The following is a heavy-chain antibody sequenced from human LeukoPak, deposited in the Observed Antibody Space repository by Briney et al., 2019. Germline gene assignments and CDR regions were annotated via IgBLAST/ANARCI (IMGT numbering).Heavy chain of an antibody. J-gene: IGHJ4*02. Sequence: SETLSLTCTVSGYSVSSGYYWGWIRQPPVKGLEWIGSFYHSGNTYYNPSLQSRVTISVDTSKNQFSLKLSSVTAADTAVYYCASRPIWFGELLRNYWGQGTLVTVSS. CDR1: GYSVSSGYY. CDR3: ASRPIWFGELLRNY. CDR2: FYHSGNT. V-gene: IGHV4-38-2*02. D-gene: IGHD3-10*01.